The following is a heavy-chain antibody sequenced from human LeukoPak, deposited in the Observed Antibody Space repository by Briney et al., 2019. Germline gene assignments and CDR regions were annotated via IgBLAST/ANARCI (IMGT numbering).Heavy chain of an antibody. Sequence: SETLSLTCTVSGGSVNSGSYYWNWIRQPPGKGLEWIGYIYYSGSTNYNPSLKSRVTISVDTSKNQFSLKLSSVTAADTAVYYCARAAYSGSYHSDYWGQGTLVIVSS. D-gene: IGHD1-26*01. CDR1: GGSVNSGSYY. CDR2: IYYSGST. CDR3: ARAAYSGSYHSDY. J-gene: IGHJ4*02. V-gene: IGHV4-61*01.